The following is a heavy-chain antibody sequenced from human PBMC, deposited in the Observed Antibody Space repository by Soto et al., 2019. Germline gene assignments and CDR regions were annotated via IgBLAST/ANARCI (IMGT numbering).Heavy chain of an antibody. CDR3: ARVYCISTSCYPLNGMDV. Sequence: ASVKVSCKASGYTFTSYGIGWVRQAPGQGLEWMGWISAYNGNTNYAQKLQGRVTMTTDTSTSTAYMELRSLRSDDTAVYYCARVYCISTSCYPLNGMDVWGQGTTVTVSS. CDR2: ISAYNGNT. D-gene: IGHD2-2*01. V-gene: IGHV1-18*01. J-gene: IGHJ6*02. CDR1: GYTFTSYG.